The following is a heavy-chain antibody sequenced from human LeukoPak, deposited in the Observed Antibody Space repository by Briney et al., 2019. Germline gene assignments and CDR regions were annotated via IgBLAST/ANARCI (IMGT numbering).Heavy chain of an antibody. J-gene: IGHJ4*02. CDR3: ARDPWPVAASNFDY. V-gene: IGHV7-4-1*02. CDR1: GYTFTSDA. Sequence: ASVKVSCKASGYTFTSDAINWVRQAPGQGLEWMGWINTNTGNPTYAQGFTGRFVFSLDTSVSTAYLQISSLKAEDTAVYYCARDPWPVAASNFDYWGQGTLVTVSS. CDR2: INTNTGNP. D-gene: IGHD2-15*01.